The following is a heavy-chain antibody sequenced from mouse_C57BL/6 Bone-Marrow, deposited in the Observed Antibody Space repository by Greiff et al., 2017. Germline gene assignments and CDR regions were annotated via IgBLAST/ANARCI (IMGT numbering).Heavy chain of an antibody. J-gene: IGHJ2*01. Sequence: VQLQQSGAELVKPGASVKLSCTASGFNIKDTYMHWVKQRPEQGLEWIGRIDPANGNTNYDPKFQGKATITADSSSNPAYLQLSSLTSADTAVYYCASTTVVYFDFWGQGTTLTVTS. CDR1: GFNIKDTY. D-gene: IGHD1-1*01. CDR2: IDPANGNT. V-gene: IGHV14-3*02. CDR3: ASTTVVYFDF.